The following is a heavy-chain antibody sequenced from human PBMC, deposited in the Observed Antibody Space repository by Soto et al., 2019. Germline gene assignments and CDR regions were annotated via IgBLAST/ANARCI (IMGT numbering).Heavy chain of an antibody. V-gene: IGHV3-23*01. D-gene: IGHD6-6*01. J-gene: IGHJ4*02. Sequence: PGGSLRLSCAASGFTFSSYAMSWVRQAPGKGLEWVSAISGSGGSTYYADSVKGRFTISRDNSKNTLYLQMNSLRAEDTAVYYFAKDRVPRGRDSSSSGVFGGYWGQGTLVTVSS. CDR3: AKDRVPRGRDSSSSGVFGGY. CDR1: GFTFSSYA. CDR2: ISGSGGST.